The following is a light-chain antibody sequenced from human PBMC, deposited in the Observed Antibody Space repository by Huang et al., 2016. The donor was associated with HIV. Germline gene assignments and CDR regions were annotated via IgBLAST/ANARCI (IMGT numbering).Light chain of an antibody. J-gene: IGKJ1*01. CDR2: STS. Sequence: AIRITQSPSSLSASTGDRVTITCRASQDVSDYLAWYQQKPGRAPQLMIYSTSTLQSGVPSRFSGNGSATDVSLTITCLQSDDFATYYCQQYHIYPWTFGQGTKVEI. CDR3: QQYHIYPWT. V-gene: IGKV1-8*01. CDR1: QDVSDY.